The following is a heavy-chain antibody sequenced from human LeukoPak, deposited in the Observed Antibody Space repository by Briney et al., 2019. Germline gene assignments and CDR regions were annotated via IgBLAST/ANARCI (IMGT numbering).Heavy chain of an antibody. J-gene: IGHJ5*02. Sequence: ASETLTLTCAVSGGSINSGDYSWSWIRQPPGKGLEWIGYIYHSGSTYYNPSLMSRVTISVDRSKNQFSLKLSSVTAADTAVYYCASTNTADGANWFDPWGQGTLVTVSS. CDR1: GGSINSGDYS. V-gene: IGHV4-30-2*01. D-gene: IGHD6-13*01. CDR3: ASTNTADGANWFDP. CDR2: IYHSGST.